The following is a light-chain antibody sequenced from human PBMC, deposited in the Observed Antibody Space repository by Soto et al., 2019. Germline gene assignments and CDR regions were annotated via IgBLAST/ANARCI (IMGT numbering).Light chain of an antibody. CDR3: ASWDDSPNGPV. Sequence: QLVLTQPPSASGTPGQRVTISCSGSSSNIGSNTVNWYQQVPGTAPKLLIYRDNQRPSGVPDRFSGSKSGTSASLAISGLQSEDEADYYCASWDDSPNGPVFGGGTKVTVL. J-gene: IGLJ2*01. V-gene: IGLV1-44*01. CDR2: RDN. CDR1: SSNIGSNT.